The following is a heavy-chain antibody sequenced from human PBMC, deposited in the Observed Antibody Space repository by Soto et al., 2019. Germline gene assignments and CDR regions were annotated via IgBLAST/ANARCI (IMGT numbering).Heavy chain of an antibody. CDR1: GGSISSSSFY. CDR2: VSHRGST. D-gene: IGHD3-16*01. J-gene: IGHJ6*03. CDR3: VSPYNFYFMDV. V-gene: IGHV4-39*02. Sequence: QRQLQESGPGLVKHSETLSRTCTVSGGSISSSSFYWGWVRQPPGKGLEWIGSVSHRGSTYYNPSLTSRVIISVDTSKNHFSLKLNSVTAAATAVYYCVSPYNFYFMDVWGKGTPVTVSS.